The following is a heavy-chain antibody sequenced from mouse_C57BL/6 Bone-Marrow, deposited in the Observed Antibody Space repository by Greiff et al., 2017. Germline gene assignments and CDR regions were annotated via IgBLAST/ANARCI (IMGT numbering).Heavy chain of an antibody. Sequence: QVQLQQSGTELVKPGASVKLSCKASGYTFTSYCMHWVKQRPGQGLEWIGNINPSNGGTNYNEKFKSKATLTADKSSSTAYMQLSSLTSEDSEVYACARKGSNCAYVDYWGQGTTLTVSS. CDR1: GYTFTSYC. V-gene: IGHV1-53*01. CDR2: INPSNGGT. J-gene: IGHJ2*01. D-gene: IGHD2-5*01. CDR3: ARKGSNCAYVDY.